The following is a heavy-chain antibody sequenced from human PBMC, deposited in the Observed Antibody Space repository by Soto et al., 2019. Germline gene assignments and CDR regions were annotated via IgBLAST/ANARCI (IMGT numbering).Heavy chain of an antibody. Sequence: QVQLVESGGGVVQPGRSLRLSCVASGFTFKTYGMYWVRQAPGKGLEWVAIIWYDGSNKYYADAVKGRFTISRDNSKDTRSQQMCDLTAADTAVYYCCHSYYYDTTGHFYVGPPQSWGQGTLVTVS. J-gene: IGHJ5*02. CDR2: IWYDGSNK. CDR1: GFTFKTYG. D-gene: IGHD3-22*01. V-gene: IGHV3-33*07. CDR3: CHSYYYDTTGHFYVGPPQS.